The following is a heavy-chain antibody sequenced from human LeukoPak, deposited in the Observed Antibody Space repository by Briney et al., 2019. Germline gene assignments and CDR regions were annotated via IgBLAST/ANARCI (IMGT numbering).Heavy chain of an antibody. Sequence: GGSLRLSCAASGFTVSSNYMSWVRQAPGKGLEWFSVIYSGGSTYYADTVKGRFTISRDNSKNTLYLQMGSLRAEDMAVYYCTRGYYDSSGYYSPYYFDYWGQGTLVTVSS. CDR3: TRGYYDSSGYYSPYYFDY. V-gene: IGHV3-66*01. CDR2: IYSGGST. CDR1: GFTVSSNY. J-gene: IGHJ4*02. D-gene: IGHD3-22*01.